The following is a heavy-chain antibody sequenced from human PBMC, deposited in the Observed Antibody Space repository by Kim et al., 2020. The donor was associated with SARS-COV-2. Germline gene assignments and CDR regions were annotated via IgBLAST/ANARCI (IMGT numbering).Heavy chain of an antibody. V-gene: IGHV3-66*01. CDR2: IYSGGST. CDR3: ARVVRASLRYYFDY. CDR1: GFTVSSNY. Sequence: GGSLRLSCAASGFTVSSNYMSWVRQAPGKGLEWVSVIYSGGSTYYADSVKGRFTISRDNSKNTLYLQMNSLRAEDTAVYYCARVVRASLRYYFDYWGQGTLVTVSS. J-gene: IGHJ4*02.